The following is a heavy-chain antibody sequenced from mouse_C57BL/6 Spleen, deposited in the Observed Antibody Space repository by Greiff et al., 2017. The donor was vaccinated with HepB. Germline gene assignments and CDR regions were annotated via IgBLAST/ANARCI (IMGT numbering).Heavy chain of an antibody. CDR1: GYAFTNYL. CDR3: ARERKVYYSNFYYYAMDY. D-gene: IGHD2-5*01. CDR2: INPGSGGT. J-gene: IGHJ4*01. V-gene: IGHV1-54*01. Sequence: QVQLQQSGAELAKPGASVKVSCKASGYAFTNYLIEWVKQRPGQGLEWIGVINPGSGGTNYNEKFKGKATLTADKSSSTAYMQLSSLTSEDSAVYFCARERKVYYSNFYYYAMDYWGQGTSVTVSS.